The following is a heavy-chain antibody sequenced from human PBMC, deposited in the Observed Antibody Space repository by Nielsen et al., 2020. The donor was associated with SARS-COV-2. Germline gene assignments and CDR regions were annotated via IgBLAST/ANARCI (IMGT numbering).Heavy chain of an antibody. J-gene: IGHJ6*02. Sequence: RQAPGKGLEWIGYIYYSGSTNYNPSLKSRVTISVDTSKNQFSLKLSSVTAADTAVYYCATTTLPVDIVATVNYYYYYGMDVWGQGTTVTVSS. D-gene: IGHD5-12*01. CDR3: ATTTLPVDIVATVNYYYYYGMDV. V-gene: IGHV4-59*01. CDR2: IYYSGST.